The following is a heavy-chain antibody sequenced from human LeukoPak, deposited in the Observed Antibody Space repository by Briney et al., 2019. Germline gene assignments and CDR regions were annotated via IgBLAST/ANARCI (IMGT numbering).Heavy chain of an antibody. D-gene: IGHD3-10*01. CDR2: IYYSGST. CDR3: ARDTHYYGYYGMDV. J-gene: IGHJ6*02. CDR1: GGSISSYY. V-gene: IGHV4-59*01. Sequence: SETLSLTCTVSGGSISSYYWSWIRQPPGKGLEWIGYIYYSGSTNYNPSLKSRVTISVDTSKNQFSLKLRSVTAADTAVYYCARDTHYYGYYGMDVWGQGTTVTVSS.